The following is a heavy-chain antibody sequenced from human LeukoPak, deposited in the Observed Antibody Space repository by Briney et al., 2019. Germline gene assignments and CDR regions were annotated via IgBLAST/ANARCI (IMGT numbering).Heavy chain of an antibody. CDR3: ARDLGYCTNGVCHTRFDY. CDR2: ISNNGGYT. CDR1: GFTFSSSA. D-gene: IGHD2-8*01. J-gene: IGHJ4*02. Sequence: GGSLRLSCSASGFTFSSSAMSWVRQAPGKGLEWVSAISNNGGYTYYADSVQGRFTISRDNSKSTLCLQLNSLRAEDTAVYYCARDLGYCTNGVCHTRFDYWGQGTLVAVSS. V-gene: IGHV3-23*01.